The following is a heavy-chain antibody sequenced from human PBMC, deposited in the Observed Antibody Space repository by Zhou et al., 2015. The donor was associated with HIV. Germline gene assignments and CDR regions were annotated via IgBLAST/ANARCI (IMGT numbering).Heavy chain of an antibody. D-gene: IGHD3-16*02. CDR3: ARAYDYVWGSYHTDRAWFQH. CDR2: IIPIFGTA. CDR1: GGTFSSYA. V-gene: IGHV1-69*01. Sequence: QVQLVQSGAEVKKPGSSVKVSCKASGGTFSSYAISWVRQAPGQGLEWMGGIIPIFGTANYAQKFQGRVTITADESTSTAYMELSSLRSEDTAVYYCARAYDYVWGSYHTDRAWFQHWGQGTLVTVSS. J-gene: IGHJ1*01.